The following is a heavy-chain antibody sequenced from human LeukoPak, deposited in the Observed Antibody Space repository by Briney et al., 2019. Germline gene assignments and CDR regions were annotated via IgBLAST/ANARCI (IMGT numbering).Heavy chain of an antibody. V-gene: IGHV4-34*01. CDR3: ARGGPGYSSFY. D-gene: IGHD6-19*01. CDR2: INHSGST. J-gene: IGHJ4*02. CDR1: GGSFSGYY. Sequence: SETLSLTCAVYGGSFSGYYWTWIRQPPGKGRQWIGEINHSGSTNYNPSLKSRVTISVDTSKNQFSLKLSSVTAADTAVYYCARGGPGYSSFYWGQGTLVTVSS.